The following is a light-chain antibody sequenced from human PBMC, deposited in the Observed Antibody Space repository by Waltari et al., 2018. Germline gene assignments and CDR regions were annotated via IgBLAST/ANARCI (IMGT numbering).Light chain of an antibody. CDR1: PDIRTA. CDR2: AAS. J-gene: IGKJ3*01. Sequence: DIQMTQSPSYLSASVGDRLTSPCPASPDIRTALNWFRPRPGKAPKLLITAASTLQSGVPSMCSGSGAATDFTLTITNLQPEDFAIYYCQQSYSSPPTFGPGTKVDIK. CDR3: QQSYSSPPT. V-gene: IGKV1-39*01.